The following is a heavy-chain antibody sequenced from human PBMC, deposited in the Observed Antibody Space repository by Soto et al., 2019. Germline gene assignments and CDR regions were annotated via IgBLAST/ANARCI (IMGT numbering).Heavy chain of an antibody. V-gene: IGHV3-48*01. D-gene: IGHD3-3*01. Sequence: GGSLRLSCAASGFTFSSYSMNWVRQAPGKGLEWVSYISSSSSTIYYADSVKGRFTISRDNAKNSLYLQMNSLRAEDTAVYYCARGITIFGVVTCLDVWGKGTTVTVSS. CDR1: GFTFSSYS. CDR3: ARGITIFGVVTCLDV. J-gene: IGHJ6*04. CDR2: ISSSSSTI.